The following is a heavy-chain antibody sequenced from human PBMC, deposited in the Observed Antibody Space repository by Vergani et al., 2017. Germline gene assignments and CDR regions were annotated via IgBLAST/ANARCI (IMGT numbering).Heavy chain of an antibody. CDR2: IYYSGST. J-gene: IGHJ6*02. Sequence: QLQLQESGPGLVKPSETLSLTCTVSGGSISSSSYYWGWIRQPPGKGLEWIGSIYYSGSTYYNPSLKSRVTISVDTSKNQFSLKLSSVTAADTVVYYCARHVLLWFGELFGFLNYGMDVWGQGTTVTVSS. CDR3: ARHVLLWFGELFGFLNYGMDV. V-gene: IGHV4-39*01. CDR1: GGSISSSSYY. D-gene: IGHD3-10*01.